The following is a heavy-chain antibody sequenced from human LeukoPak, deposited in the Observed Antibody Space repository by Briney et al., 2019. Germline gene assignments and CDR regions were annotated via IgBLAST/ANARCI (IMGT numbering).Heavy chain of an antibody. CDR1: ATFSSHA. D-gene: IGHD3-10*01. CDR2: IIPIVDLV. J-gene: IGHJ4*02. Sequence: ASVKVSCRASATFSSHAITWVRQAPGQGLEWMGRIIPIVDLVNSAQKFQGRVTFTADKSTTTAYMELSSLRSEDTAVYYCARAEEDRSGSFCGGYWGQGTLITVSS. CDR3: ARAEEDRSGSFCGGY. V-gene: IGHV1-69*04.